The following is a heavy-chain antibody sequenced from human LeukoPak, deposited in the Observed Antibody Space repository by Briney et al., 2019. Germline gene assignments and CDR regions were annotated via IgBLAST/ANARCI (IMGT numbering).Heavy chain of an antibody. CDR1: GFIFDDYA. V-gene: IGHV3-9*01. Sequence: GGSLRLSCAASGFIFDDYAMHWLRQAPGEGLEWVSGISWSSGSLGYADSVKGRFTISRGNAKNSLYLQMNSLRAEDTAVYYCAKDDNYIRFLSWGQGTLVTVSS. CDR3: AKDDNYIRFLS. D-gene: IGHD3-16*01. J-gene: IGHJ5*02. CDR2: ISWSSGSL.